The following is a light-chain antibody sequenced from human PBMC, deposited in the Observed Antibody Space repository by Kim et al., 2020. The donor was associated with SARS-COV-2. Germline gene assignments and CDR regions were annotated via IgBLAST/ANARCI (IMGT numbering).Light chain of an antibody. J-gene: IGLJ3*02. Sequence: GQSVTFSCTGTSSDVGGYNSVSWYQQHPGKAPKLMIYEVTKRPSGVPDRFSGSKSGNTASLTVSGLQAEDEADYYCSSYAGSNSWVFGGGTQLTVL. CDR3: SSYAGSNSWV. V-gene: IGLV2-8*01. CDR1: SSDVGGYNS. CDR2: EVT.